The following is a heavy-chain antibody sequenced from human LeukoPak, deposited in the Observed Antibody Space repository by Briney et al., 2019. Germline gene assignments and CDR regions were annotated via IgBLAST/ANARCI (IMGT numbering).Heavy chain of an antibody. CDR2: ISSSSSYI. Sequence: GGSLRLSCAASGFTFSTSYMNWVRQAPGKGLEWVSSISSSSSYIYYADSLKGRFTISRDNAKNSLYLQMNSLRAEDTAVYYCARDPAAASLGYYYYYMDVWGKGTTVTVSS. V-gene: IGHV3-21*01. J-gene: IGHJ6*03. D-gene: IGHD6-13*01. CDR1: GFTFSTSY. CDR3: ARDPAAASLGYYYYYMDV.